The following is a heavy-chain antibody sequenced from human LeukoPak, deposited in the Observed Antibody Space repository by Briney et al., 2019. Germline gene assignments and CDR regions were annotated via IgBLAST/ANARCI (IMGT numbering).Heavy chain of an antibody. J-gene: IGHJ4*02. D-gene: IGHD6-19*01. V-gene: IGHV3-23*01. Sequence: GGSLRLSCAPSEFTVSNYAMSWVRQAPGKGLEWVSSLSDGGGTTYYTDSVKGRFTISRDNSLNTLYLQMTSLRVEDTAVYYCAKDRPSGWAYYFDYWGQGTLVTVSS. CDR1: EFTVSNYA. CDR3: AKDRPSGWAYYFDY. CDR2: LSDGGGTT.